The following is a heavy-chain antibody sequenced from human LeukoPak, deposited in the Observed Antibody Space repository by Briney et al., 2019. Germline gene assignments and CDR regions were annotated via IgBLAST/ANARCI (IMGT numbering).Heavy chain of an antibody. V-gene: IGHV1-18*01. CDR3: ARDFSYSGSNAGY. J-gene: IGHJ4*02. CDR2: ISAYNGNT. CDR1: GGTFSSYA. Sequence: ASVKVSCKASGGTFSSYAISWVRQAPGQGLEWLGWISAYNGNTNYAQKLQGRVTMTTDTSTSTAYMELRSLRSDDTAVYYCARDFSYSGSNAGYWGQGTLVTVSS. D-gene: IGHD1-26*01.